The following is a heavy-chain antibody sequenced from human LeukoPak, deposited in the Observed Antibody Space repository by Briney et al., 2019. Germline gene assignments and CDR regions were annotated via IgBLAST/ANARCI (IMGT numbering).Heavy chain of an antibody. J-gene: IGHJ3*02. CDR1: GFTFSSYS. Sequence: PGGSLRLSCAASGFTFSSYSMNWVRQAPGKGLGWVSSISSSSSYIYYADSVKGRFTISRDNAKNSLYLQMNSLRAEDTAVYYCAREDNYYDSSGYTIDAFDIWGQGTMVTVSS. V-gene: IGHV3-21*01. D-gene: IGHD3-22*01. CDR3: AREDNYYDSSGYTIDAFDI. CDR2: ISSSSSYI.